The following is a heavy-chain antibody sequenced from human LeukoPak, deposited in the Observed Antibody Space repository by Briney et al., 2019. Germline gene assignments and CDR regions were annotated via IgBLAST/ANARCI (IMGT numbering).Heavy chain of an antibody. CDR2: IRYDGSNK. CDR1: GFTLSKYW. Sequence: GGSLRLSCAASGFTLSKYWMHWVRQAPGKGLEWVAFIRYDGSNKYYVESVKGRFSISRDNSKNTLYLEMNSLRAEDTAIYYCAKGKGKLGAFQSDFDYWGQGTLVTVSS. J-gene: IGHJ4*02. D-gene: IGHD1-26*01. CDR3: AKGKGKLGAFQSDFDY. V-gene: IGHV3-30*02.